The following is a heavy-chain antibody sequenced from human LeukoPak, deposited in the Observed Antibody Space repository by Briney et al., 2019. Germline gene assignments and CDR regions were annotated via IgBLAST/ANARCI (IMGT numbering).Heavy chain of an antibody. V-gene: IGHV4-34*01. Sequence: SETLSLTCAVYGGSFSGYYWSWIRQPPGKGLEWIGEINHSGSTNYNPSLKSRVTISVDTSKNQFSLKLSSVTAADTAVYYCARAHYGPYYYYYGMDVWGQGTTVTVSS. CDR2: INHSGST. CDR3: ARAHYGPYYYYYGMDV. CDR1: GGSFSGYY. J-gene: IGHJ6*02. D-gene: IGHD4-17*01.